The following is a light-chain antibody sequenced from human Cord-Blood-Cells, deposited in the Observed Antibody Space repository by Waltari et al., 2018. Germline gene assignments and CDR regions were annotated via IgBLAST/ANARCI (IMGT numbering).Light chain of an antibody. V-gene: IGKV3-11*01. CDR3: QQRSNWTCT. J-gene: IGKJ1*01. CDR1: QSVSSY. CDR2: DAS. Sequence: EIVLTQSPATLSLSPGERATLSCRPSQSVSSYLAWYQQKPGQAPRLLIYDASNRATGIPARFSGSGSGTDFALTIRSLEPEDFEVYYCQQRSNWTCTFGQGTKVDIK.